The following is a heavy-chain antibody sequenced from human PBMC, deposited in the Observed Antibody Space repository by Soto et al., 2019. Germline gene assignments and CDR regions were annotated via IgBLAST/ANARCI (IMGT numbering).Heavy chain of an antibody. CDR3: GVRHSSAYYVY. CDR1: GFTFSSSP. V-gene: IGHV3-64*07. D-gene: IGHD3-22*01. J-gene: IGHJ4*02. Sequence: EVQLVESGGDLVQPGGSLRLSCAASGFTFSSSPMHWVRQAPGKRPEYVSSSSSNGGNTYYADSVKGRFTISRDNSKNTLYLQKGRLRTEDRAVDYCGVRHSSAYYVYWGQGTQVTVSS. CDR2: SSSNGGNT.